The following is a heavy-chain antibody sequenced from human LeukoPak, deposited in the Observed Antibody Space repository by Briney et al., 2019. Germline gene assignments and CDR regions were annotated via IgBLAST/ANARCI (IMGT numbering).Heavy chain of an antibody. V-gene: IGHV3-11*04. CDR3: ARGPYYYDSSRNIYFDY. D-gene: IGHD3-22*01. CDR2: LSSSGSTE. J-gene: IGHJ4*02. Sequence: GGSLRLSCDASGFSFRDYDINWIRQAPGKGLEWISYLSSSGSTEYYADSVKGRFSISRDNSKKSLYLQLHSLRGDDTAVYYCARGPYYYDSSRNIYFDYWGQGTLVTVSS. CDR1: GFSFRDYD.